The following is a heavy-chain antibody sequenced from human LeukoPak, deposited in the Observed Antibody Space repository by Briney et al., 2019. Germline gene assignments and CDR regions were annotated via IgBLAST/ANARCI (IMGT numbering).Heavy chain of an antibody. CDR1: GFTFHTYA. CDR3: GRGGSSWYAVWFDP. D-gene: IGHD6-13*01. V-gene: IGHV3-23*01. CDR2: ISGSGGST. Sequence: GGSLRLSCSTSGFTFHTYAMSWVRQAPGKGLEWVSSISGSGGSTYYADSVKGRFTISRDNSKNTLYLQMNSLRAEDTAVYYCGRGGSSWYAVWFDPWGQGTLVTVSS. J-gene: IGHJ5*02.